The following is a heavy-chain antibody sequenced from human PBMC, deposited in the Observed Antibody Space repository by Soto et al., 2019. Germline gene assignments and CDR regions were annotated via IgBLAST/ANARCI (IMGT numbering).Heavy chain of an antibody. D-gene: IGHD3-3*01. CDR2: IIPIIGTA. Sequence: QVQLVQSGAEVKKPGSSVKVSCKASGGTFSSYAISWVRQAPGQGLEWRGGIIPIIGTANYAQKFQGRVTITADKHTSTAYMELSSLRSEDTAVYYCARVGYYSGYFDYWGQGTLVTVSS. J-gene: IGHJ4*02. CDR3: ARVGYYSGYFDY. CDR1: GGTFSSYA. V-gene: IGHV1-69*06.